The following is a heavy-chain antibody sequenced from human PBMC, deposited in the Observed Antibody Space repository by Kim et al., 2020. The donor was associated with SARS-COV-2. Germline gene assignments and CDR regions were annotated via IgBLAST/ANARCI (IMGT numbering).Heavy chain of an antibody. D-gene: IGHD4-17*01. V-gene: IGHV3-30-3*01. CDR3: ARGKYNESVSLSDYYNGMDV. CDR2: ISYDGRNK. CDR1: GLTFDNSA. J-gene: IGHJ6*02. Sequence: GGSLRLSCAASGLTFDNSAINWVRQAPGKGLEWVSVISYDGRNKEYADSVKGRFTISRDNSKSTLYLQMNSLRVEDTAVYYCARGKYNESVSLSDYYNGMDVWGQGTTVTVSS.